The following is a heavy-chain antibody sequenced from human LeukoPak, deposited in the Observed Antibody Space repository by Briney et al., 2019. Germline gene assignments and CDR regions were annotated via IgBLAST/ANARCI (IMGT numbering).Heavy chain of an antibody. V-gene: IGHV3-23*01. J-gene: IGHJ4*02. D-gene: IGHD3-22*01. CDR1: GFTFSGHG. CDR3: AGRYDSSGYPLH. CDR2: ITGSGATT. Sequence: GGTLRLSCAASGFTFSGHGMNWVRQAPGKGLEWVSGITGSGATTYYADSVKGRFTISRDNSKNTLYLQMNSLRAEDTAVYYCAGRYDSSGYPLHWGQGTLVTVSS.